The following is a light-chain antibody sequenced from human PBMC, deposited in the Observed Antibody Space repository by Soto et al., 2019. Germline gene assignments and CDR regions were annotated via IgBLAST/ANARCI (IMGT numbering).Light chain of an antibody. J-gene: IGKJ3*01. V-gene: IGKV3-20*01. CDR3: HQYNSWPRGN. CDR2: GAS. Sequence: EIVLTQSPGTLSLSPGERATLSCRASQSVSSRYLAWYQQKPGQAPRLLIYGASSRATGIPDRFSGSGSGTDFSLTISRLEPEDFAVYYCHQYNSWPRGNFGPGTKVDIK. CDR1: QSVSSRY.